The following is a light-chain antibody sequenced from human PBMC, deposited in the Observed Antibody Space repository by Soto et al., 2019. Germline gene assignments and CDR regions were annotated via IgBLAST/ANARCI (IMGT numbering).Light chain of an antibody. CDR3: SSYKSSIIDYV. CDR1: SSDVGGYNY. CDR2: EVS. J-gene: IGLJ1*01. Sequence: QSALTQPASVSGSPGQSITISCTGTSSDVGGYNYVSWYQQHPGKAPKLMIYEVSNRPSGVSNRFSGSKSGNTASLTISGLQAEDEADYYCSSYKSSIIDYVFGTGTKLTVL. V-gene: IGLV2-14*01.